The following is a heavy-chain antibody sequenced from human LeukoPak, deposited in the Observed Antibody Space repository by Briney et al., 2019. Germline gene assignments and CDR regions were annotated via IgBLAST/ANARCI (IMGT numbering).Heavy chain of an antibody. J-gene: IGHJ4*02. CDR3: ARGNYDFWSGYWDY. D-gene: IGHD3-3*01. V-gene: IGHV3-30*03. CDR1: GFTVSSNY. CDR2: ISYDGRNK. Sequence: GGSLRLSCAASGFTVSSNYMSWVRQAPGKGLEWVAVISYDGRNKYYADSVKGRFTISRDNSKNTLYLQMHSLRAEDTAVYYCARGNYDFWSGYWDYWGQGTLVTVSS.